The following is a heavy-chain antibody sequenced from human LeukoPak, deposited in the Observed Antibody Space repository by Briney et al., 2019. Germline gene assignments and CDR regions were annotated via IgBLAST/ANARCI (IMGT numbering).Heavy chain of an antibody. J-gene: IGHJ4*02. CDR1: GYTFNSYG. CDR3: ARYYYGSGSYYNDAEYYFDY. Sequence: ASVKVSCKASGYTFNSYGISWVRQAPGQGLEWMGWISAYNGNTNYAQKLQGRVTMTTDTSTSTAYMELRSLRSDDTAVYYCARYYYGSGSYYNDAEYYFDYWGQGTLVTVSS. V-gene: IGHV1-18*01. CDR2: ISAYNGNT. D-gene: IGHD3-10*01.